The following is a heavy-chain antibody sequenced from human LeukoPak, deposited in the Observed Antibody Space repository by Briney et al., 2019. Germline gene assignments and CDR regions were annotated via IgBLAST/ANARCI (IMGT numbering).Heavy chain of an antibody. J-gene: IGHJ4*02. V-gene: IGHV4-59*08. CDR2: IYYSGDT. CDR3: ARHYSYFYGPDF. Sequence: PSETLSLTCTVSGDSISTYYWGWIRQPPGKGLEWMGYIYYSGDTNYSPSLKSRLNISVDTSKNQFSLNLTSVTAADTAVYYCARHYSYFYGPDFWGQGTLVTVSS. CDR1: GDSISTYY. D-gene: IGHD3-10*01.